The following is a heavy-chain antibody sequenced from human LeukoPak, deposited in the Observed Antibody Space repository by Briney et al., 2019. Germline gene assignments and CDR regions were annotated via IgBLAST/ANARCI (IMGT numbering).Heavy chain of an antibody. J-gene: IGHJ6*03. V-gene: IGHV3-15*01. CDR3: TTRDPGYCTNGVCYYLRTYYYYMDV. CDR1: GFTFSNAW. Sequence: PGGSLRLSCAASGFTFSNAWMSWVRQAPGKGLEWVGRIKSKTDGGTTDYAAPVKGRFTISRDDSKNTLYLQMNSLKTEDTAVYYCTTRDPGYCTNGVCYYLRTYYYYMDVWGKGTTVTVSS. CDR2: IKSKTDGGTT. D-gene: IGHD2-8*01.